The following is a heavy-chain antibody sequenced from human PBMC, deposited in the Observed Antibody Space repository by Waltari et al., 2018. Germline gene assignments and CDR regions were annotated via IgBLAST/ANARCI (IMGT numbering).Heavy chain of an antibody. CDR2: IYYSGST. J-gene: IGHJ2*01. CDR1: GGSISSHY. D-gene: IGHD2-2*01. V-gene: IGHV4-59*11. Sequence: QVQLQESGPGLVKPSETLSLTCTVSGGSISSHYWSWIRQPPGKGLEWIGYIYYSGSTNYNPSLKSRVTISVDTSKNQFSLKLSSVTAADTAVYYCARVVVPAAKHWYFDLWGRGTL. CDR3: ARVVVPAAKHWYFDL.